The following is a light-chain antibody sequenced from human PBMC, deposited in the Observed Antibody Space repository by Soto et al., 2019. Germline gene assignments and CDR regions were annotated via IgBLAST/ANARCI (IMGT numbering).Light chain of an antibody. V-gene: IGLV2-14*01. J-gene: IGLJ2*01. CDR1: RDDIGAYDY. CDR2: EVT. CDR3: NSYTNSSPVV. Sequence: QSVRSPPASASWSPGHLITISCAGTRDDIGAYDYVSWYQQHPGNAPKLLVYEVTNRPSGVSDRFSGSKSGNTASLTISGLQAEDEADYYCNSYTNSSPVVFGGGTKVTVL.